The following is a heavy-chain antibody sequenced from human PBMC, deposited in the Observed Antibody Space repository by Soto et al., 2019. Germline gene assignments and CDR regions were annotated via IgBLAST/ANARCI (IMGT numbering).Heavy chain of an antibody. CDR3: ARLHSAYDNYFEY. J-gene: IGHJ4*02. CDR1: GFTFSDSA. CDR2: ISFDGVNK. V-gene: IGHV3-30-3*01. D-gene: IGHD5-12*01. Sequence: GGSLRLSCEASGFTFSDSALPWVRQAPGKGLEWVAIISFDGVNKWYADSVKGRFTISRDNSKNTLYLQMDSLKPEDTAVYYCARLHSAYDNYFEYWGQGTLVTVSS.